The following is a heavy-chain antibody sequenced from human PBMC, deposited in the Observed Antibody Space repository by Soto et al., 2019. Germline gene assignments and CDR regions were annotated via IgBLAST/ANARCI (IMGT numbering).Heavy chain of an antibody. V-gene: IGHV3-23*01. CDR1: GFTFSSYA. CDR2: ISGSGI. CDR3: AKKGSPTGDQKKWYFDL. D-gene: IGHD7-27*01. Sequence: QLLESGGGLVQPGGSLRLACAASGFTFSSYAMSWVRQAPGKGLEWVAVISGSGINYADSVKGRFTISRDTSQKTLYLQMDSLRAEDTALYYCAKKGSPTGDQKKWYFDLWGRGTLVTVSS. J-gene: IGHJ2*01.